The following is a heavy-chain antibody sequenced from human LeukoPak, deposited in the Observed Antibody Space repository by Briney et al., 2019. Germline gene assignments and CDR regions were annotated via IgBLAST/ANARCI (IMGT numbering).Heavy chain of an antibody. V-gene: IGHV1-69*13. J-gene: IGHJ5*02. CDR2: IIPIFGTA. CDR3: AREVTRYCSSTSCFNWFDP. CDR1: GGTFSSYV. Sequence: SVTVSCQASGGTFSSYVISWVRQAPGRGLDWMGGIIPIFGTANYAQKFQGRVTITADESTSTAYMELSSLRSEDTAVYYCAREVTRYCSSTSCFNWFDPWGQGTLVTVSS. D-gene: IGHD2-2*01.